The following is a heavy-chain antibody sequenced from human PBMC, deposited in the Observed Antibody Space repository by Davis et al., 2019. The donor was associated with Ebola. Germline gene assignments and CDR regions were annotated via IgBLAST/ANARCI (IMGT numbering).Heavy chain of an antibody. CDR2: ISYDGSDK. V-gene: IGHV3-30*18. D-gene: IGHD4-17*01. Sequence: PGGSLRLSCAASGFTFSSYGMHWVRQAPGKGLEWVAVISYDGSDKYYADSVKGRFTISRDNSKNTLYLQMNSLRAEDTAVYYCAKASGYGDYEFDYWGQGTLVTASS. CDR1: GFTFSSYG. CDR3: AKASGYGDYEFDY. J-gene: IGHJ4*02.